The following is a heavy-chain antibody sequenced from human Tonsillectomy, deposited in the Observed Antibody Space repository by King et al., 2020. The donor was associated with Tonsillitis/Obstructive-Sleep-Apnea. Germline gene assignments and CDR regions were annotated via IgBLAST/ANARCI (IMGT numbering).Heavy chain of an antibody. V-gene: IGHV4-34*01. J-gene: IGHJ6*03. CDR1: GGSFSDYY. CDR2: INHSGIT. CDR3: ARGGSSSSLYYYYMDV. Sequence: VQLQQWGAGLLKPSETLSLTCAVYGGSFSDYYWSWIRQPPGKGLEWIGEINHSGITNYNPSLKSRVTISVDTSKNQFSLKLSSMTAPDTAVYYCARGGSSSSLYYYYMDVWGKGTMVTVSS. D-gene: IGHD6-13*01.